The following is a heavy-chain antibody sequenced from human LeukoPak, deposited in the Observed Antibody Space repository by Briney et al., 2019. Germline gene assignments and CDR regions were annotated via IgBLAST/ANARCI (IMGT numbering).Heavy chain of an antibody. V-gene: IGHV3-30*04. CDR1: GFTFSSYA. CDR3: ARRGLKWR. J-gene: IGHJ4*02. D-gene: IGHD5-12*01. Sequence: GGSLRLSCAASGFTFSSYAMHWVRQAPGKGLEWVAVISYDGSNKYYADSVKGRFTISRDNAKNSLYLQMNSLRAEDTAVYYCARRGLKWRWGQGTLVTVSS. CDR2: ISYDGSNK.